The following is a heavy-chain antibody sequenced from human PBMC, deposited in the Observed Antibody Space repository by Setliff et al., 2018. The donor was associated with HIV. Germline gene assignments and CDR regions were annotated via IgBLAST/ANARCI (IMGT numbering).Heavy chain of an antibody. V-gene: IGHV3-43D*04. J-gene: IGHJ4*02. CDR3: AKDYYGSGSYPDY. D-gene: IGHD3-10*01. CDR1: GLTFDDYA. Sequence: LRLSCAASGLTFDDYAMHWVRQGPGKGLEWVSLISWDGGSTHYADSVKGRFTMSRDNSKNSLYLQMNSLRAEDTALYYCAKDYYGSGSYPDYWGQGTQVTVSS. CDR2: ISWDGGST.